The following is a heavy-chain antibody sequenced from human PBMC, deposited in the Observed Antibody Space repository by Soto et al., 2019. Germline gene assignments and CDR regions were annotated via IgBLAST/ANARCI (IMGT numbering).Heavy chain of an antibody. CDR3: ARDGGYGDYYFDY. J-gene: IGHJ4*02. V-gene: IGHV1-2*04. D-gene: IGHD4-17*01. CDR1: GYTFTVYY. CDR2: INPNSGGT. Sequence: QVQLVQSGAEVKKPGASVKVSCKASGYTFTVYYMHWVRQAPGQGLEWMGWINPNSGGTNYAQKFQGWVTMTRDTSISTAYMELGRLRSDDTAVYYCARDGGYGDYYFDYWGQGTLVTVSS.